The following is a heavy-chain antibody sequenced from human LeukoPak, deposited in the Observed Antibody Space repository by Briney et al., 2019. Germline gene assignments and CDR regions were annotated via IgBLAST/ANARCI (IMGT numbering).Heavy chain of an antibody. V-gene: IGHV4-59*01. CDR2: IYYSGST. J-gene: IGHJ4*02. CDR3: ARGSLTGTMPFDY. CDR1: GGSISSYY. Sequence: SETLSLTCTVSGGSISSYYWSWIRQPPGKGLEWIGYIYYSGSTNYNPSLKSRVTISVDSSKRQFSLKLSSVTAADTAVYYCARGSLTGTMPFDYWGQGTLVTVSS. D-gene: IGHD1-1*01.